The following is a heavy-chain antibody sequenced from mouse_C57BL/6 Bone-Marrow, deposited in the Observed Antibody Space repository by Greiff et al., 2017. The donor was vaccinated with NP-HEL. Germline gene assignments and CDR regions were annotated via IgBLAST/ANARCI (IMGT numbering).Heavy chain of an antibody. CDR3: TRSDDGYYRYWFAY. Sequence: VQLQESGAELVRPGASVTLSCKASGYTFTDYEMHWVKQTPVHGLEWIGAIDPETGGTAYNQKFKGKAILTADKSDSTAYMELRSLTSEDSAVYYCTRSDDGYYRYWFAYWGQGTLVTVSA. D-gene: IGHD2-3*01. CDR2: IDPETGGT. V-gene: IGHV1-15*01. J-gene: IGHJ3*01. CDR1: GYTFTDYE.